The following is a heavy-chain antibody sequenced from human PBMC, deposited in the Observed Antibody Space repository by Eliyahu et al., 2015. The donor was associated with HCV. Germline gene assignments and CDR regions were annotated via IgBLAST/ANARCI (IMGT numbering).Heavy chain of an antibody. J-gene: IGHJ4*02. D-gene: IGHD1-14*01. Sequence: QVDLTQWGAGXLEPSETLSLTCAVXGGSFSDFYWTWXRQSPGKGLEXIGEIAHSXTTNXNPSLKSRLTLSVDTSMNQFSLKLTSVTAADXAVFYCARRGLEHQEPRNYFDYWGQGNLVTVSS. V-gene: IGHV4-34*01. CDR3: ARRGLEHQEPRNYFDY. CDR2: IAHSXTT. CDR1: GGSFSDFY.